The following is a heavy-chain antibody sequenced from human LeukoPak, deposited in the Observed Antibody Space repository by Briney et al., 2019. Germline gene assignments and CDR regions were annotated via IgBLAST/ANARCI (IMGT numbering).Heavy chain of an antibody. CDR1: GFTFNSFA. CDR2: TRGSGGGT. D-gene: IGHD6-19*01. Sequence: PGGSLRLSCAASGFTFNSFAMSWVRQAPGKGLEWVSATRGSGGGTYYADSVKGRFTISSDNSKNTLYLQMNSLRDEDTASYYCARAGIGVVGYFDYWGQGTLVTVSS. CDR3: ARAGIGVVGYFDY. J-gene: IGHJ4*02. V-gene: IGHV3-23*01.